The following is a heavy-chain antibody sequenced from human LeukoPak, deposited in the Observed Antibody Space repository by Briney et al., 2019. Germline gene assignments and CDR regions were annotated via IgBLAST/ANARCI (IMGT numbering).Heavy chain of an antibody. V-gene: IGHV3-72*01. CDR3: TKLARAPRDFDY. CDR1: GFTFSDHY. D-gene: IGHD3-10*01. Sequence: GGSLRLSCAASGFTFSDHYIAWVRQAPGKGLEWVGRSRDKGNSYTTAYAASVRGRFTISRDDSKNSLYLQMNSLKIEDTAVYYCTKLARAPRDFDYWGQGTLVTVSS. CDR2: SRDKGNSYTT. J-gene: IGHJ4*01.